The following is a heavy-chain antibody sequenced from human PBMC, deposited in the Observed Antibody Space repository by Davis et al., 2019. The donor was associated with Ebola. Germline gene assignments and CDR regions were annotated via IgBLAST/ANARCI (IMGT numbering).Heavy chain of an antibody. Sequence: MPSETLSLTCAVYGGSFSGYYWNWIRQPPGKGLEWIGEINHSGSTNYNPSLKSRVTISVDTSKNQFSLKLSSVTAADTAVYYCARGRYYYDSSGYWTYWGQGTLVTVSS. CDR2: INHSGST. D-gene: IGHD3-22*01. CDR1: GGSFSGYY. V-gene: IGHV4-34*01. CDR3: ARGRYYYDSSGYWTY. J-gene: IGHJ4*02.